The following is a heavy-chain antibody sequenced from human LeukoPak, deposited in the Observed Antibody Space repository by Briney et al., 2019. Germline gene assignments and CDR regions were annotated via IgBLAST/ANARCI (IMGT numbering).Heavy chain of an antibody. D-gene: IGHD3-10*01. V-gene: IGHV1-2*02. CDR2: INPNSGGT. J-gene: IGHJ5*02. CDR3: ARDLTAMVRGVIPWFDP. Sequence: ASVKVSCKASGYTFTGYYMHWVRQAPGQGLEWMGWINPNSGGTNYAQKFQGRVTMTRDTSISTAYMKLSRLRSDDTAVYYCARDLTAMVRGVIPWFDPWGQGTLVTVSS. CDR1: GYTFTGYY.